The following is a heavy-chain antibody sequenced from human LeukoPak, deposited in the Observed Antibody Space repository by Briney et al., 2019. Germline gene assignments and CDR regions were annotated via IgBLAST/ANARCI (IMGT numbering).Heavy chain of an antibody. CDR2: ISWNSGSI. CDR1: GFTFDDYA. Sequence: PGRSLRLSCAASGFTFDDYAMHWVRHAPGKGLEWVSGISWNSGSIGYADSVKGRFTISRDNAKNSLYLQMNSLRAEDTALYYCAKDTHPLTTVFYFDYWGQGTLVTVSS. J-gene: IGHJ4*02. CDR3: AKDTHPLTTVFYFDY. V-gene: IGHV3-9*01. D-gene: IGHD4-17*01.